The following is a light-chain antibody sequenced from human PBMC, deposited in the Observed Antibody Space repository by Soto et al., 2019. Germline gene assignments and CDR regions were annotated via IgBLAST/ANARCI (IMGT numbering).Light chain of an antibody. CDR2: AVS. Sequence: DIQMTQSPSSLSASVGDGVTITCRASQGISKYLAWYQQKPGKVPKLLIHAVSTLQSGVPSRFSGSGFGTDFTLAISSLQPEDVATYYCQEYNSAPWTFGQGTKVEIK. CDR3: QEYNSAPWT. J-gene: IGKJ1*01. CDR1: QGISKY. V-gene: IGKV1-27*01.